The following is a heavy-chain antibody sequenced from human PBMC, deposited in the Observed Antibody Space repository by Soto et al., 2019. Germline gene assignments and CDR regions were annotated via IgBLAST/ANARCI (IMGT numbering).Heavy chain of an antibody. Sequence: GGSLRLSCAASGFTFSSYAMSWVRQAPGKGLEWVSAISGSGGSTYYADSVKGRFTISRDNSKNTLYLQMNSLRAEDTAVYYCAKSKVIGYYYYYMDVWGKGTTVTVSS. V-gene: IGHV3-23*01. CDR1: GFTFSSYA. J-gene: IGHJ6*03. D-gene: IGHD3-16*02. CDR2: ISGSGGST. CDR3: AKSKVIGYYYYYMDV.